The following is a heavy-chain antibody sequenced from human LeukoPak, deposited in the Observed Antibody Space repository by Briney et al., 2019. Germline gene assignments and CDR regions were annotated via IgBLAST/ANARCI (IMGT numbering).Heavy chain of an antibody. V-gene: IGHV1-18*01. CDR2: ISAYNGNT. D-gene: IGHD3-22*01. J-gene: IGHJ4*02. CDR3: ARECEGYYDSSGYFTLDY. Sequence: ASVKVSCKASGYTFTSYGISWVRQAPGQGLEWMGWISAYNGNTNYAQKLQGRVTMTTDTSTSTAYMELRSLRSDDTAVYYCARECEGYYDSSGYFTLDYWGQGTLVTVPS. CDR1: GYTFTSYG.